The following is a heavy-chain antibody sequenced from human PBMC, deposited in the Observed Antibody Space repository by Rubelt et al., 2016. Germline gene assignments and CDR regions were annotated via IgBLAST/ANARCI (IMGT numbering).Heavy chain of an antibody. J-gene: IGHJ4*02. D-gene: IGHD3-10*01. CDR3: ARDPLPVRGVIMTPTH. Sequence: QVQLVQSGAEVKKPGASVKVSCKASGYTFTSYGISWVRQAPGQGLEWMGWISAYNGNTNYAQKRQGRVTMTTDTSTSTAYMELRSRRSDDTAVYYCARDPLPVRGVIMTPTHWGQGTLVTVSS. V-gene: IGHV1-18*01. CDR1: GYTFTSYG. CDR2: ISAYNGNT.